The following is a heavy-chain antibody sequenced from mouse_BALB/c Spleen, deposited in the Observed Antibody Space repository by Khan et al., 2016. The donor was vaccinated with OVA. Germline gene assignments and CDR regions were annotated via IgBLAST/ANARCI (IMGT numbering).Heavy chain of an antibody. CDR2: ISSGSSTI. J-gene: IGHJ2*01. CDR1: GFTFSRFG. V-gene: IGHV5-17*02. CDR3: AKGSYFDY. Sequence: EVELVESGGGLVQPGGSRKLSCAASGFTFSRFGMHWVRQAPEKGLEWVAYISSGSSTIYYGDTVKGRFTISRDNPKNTLFLQMTSLRSEDTAMYYCAKGSYFDYWGQGTTLTVSS.